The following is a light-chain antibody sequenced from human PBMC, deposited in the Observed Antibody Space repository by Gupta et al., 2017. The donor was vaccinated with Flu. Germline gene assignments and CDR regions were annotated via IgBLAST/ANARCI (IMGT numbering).Light chain of an antibody. CDR1: NIGSKS. Sequence: SYVLTQPPSVSVAPGQTARITCGGNNIGSKSVHWYQQKQGQAPVLVVADDINRPSGIPARVSCSTAGNNATPPTSSVEAGEEADDYCHVSDSSSDHVVFGGGTKLTVL. J-gene: IGLJ2*01. CDR2: DDI. V-gene: IGLV3-21*02. CDR3: HVSDSSSDHVV.